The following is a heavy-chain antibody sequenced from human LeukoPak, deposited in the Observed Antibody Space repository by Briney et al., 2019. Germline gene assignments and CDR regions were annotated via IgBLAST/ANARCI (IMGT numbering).Heavy chain of an antibody. CDR2: ISSSSSYT. D-gene: IGHD6-6*01. CDR3: ARSEHSSSSFDY. V-gene: IGHV3-11*06. CDR1: GFTFSDYY. J-gene: IGHJ4*02. Sequence: GGSLRLSCAASGFTFSDYYMSWIRQAPGKGLEWVSYISSSSSYTNYADSLKGRFTISRDNARNSLYLQMNSLRAEDTAIYYCARSEHSSSSFDYWGQGTLVTVSS.